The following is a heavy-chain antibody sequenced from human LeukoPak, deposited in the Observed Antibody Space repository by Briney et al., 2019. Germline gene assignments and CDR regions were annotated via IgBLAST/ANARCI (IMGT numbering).Heavy chain of an antibody. D-gene: IGHD3-10*01. Sequence: GGSLRLSCAASGFTFSGFWMKWVRQAPGKGLEWVANINQDESQKYYVDSVKGRFTISRDNAKNSPYLQMNSLRAEDTAVYYCARGHHTRGVYDYWGQGTLVTVSS. CDR3: ARGHHTRGVYDY. CDR1: GFTFSGFW. CDR2: INQDESQK. J-gene: IGHJ4*02. V-gene: IGHV3-7*01.